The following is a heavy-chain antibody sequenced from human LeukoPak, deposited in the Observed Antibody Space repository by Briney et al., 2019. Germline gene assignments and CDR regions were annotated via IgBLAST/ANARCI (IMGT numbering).Heavy chain of an antibody. V-gene: IGHV3-74*01. CDR1: GFTFSNFY. D-gene: IGHD3-9*01. CDR3: ASSQSGYFVQ. CDR2: LNNDGSST. Sequence: GGSLRLSCAASGFTFSNFYMHWVRQAPGKGLVWVSRLNNDGSSTNYADSVKGRSTISRDNAKNTLYLQMNSLRAEDTAVYFCASSQSGYFVQWGQGTLVTVSS. J-gene: IGHJ4*02.